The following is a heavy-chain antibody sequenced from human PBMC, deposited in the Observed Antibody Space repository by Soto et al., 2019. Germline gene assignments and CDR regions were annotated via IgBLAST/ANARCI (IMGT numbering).Heavy chain of an antibody. CDR3: AKFETGATRYYYYYGMDV. CDR1: GFTFSSYG. D-gene: IGHD1-26*01. J-gene: IGHJ6*02. V-gene: IGHV3-30*18. Sequence: GGSLRLSCAASGFTFSSYGMHWVRQSPGKGLEWVAVISYYGSNKYYADSVKGRFTISRDNSKNTLYLQMNSLRAEDTAVYYCAKFETGATRYYYYYGMDVWGQGTTVTVSS. CDR2: ISYYGSNK.